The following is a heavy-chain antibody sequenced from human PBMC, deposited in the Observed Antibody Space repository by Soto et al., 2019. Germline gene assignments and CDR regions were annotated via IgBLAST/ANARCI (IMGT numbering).Heavy chain of an antibody. CDR2: ISYDGSNK. V-gene: IGHV3-33*01. J-gene: IGHJ4*02. D-gene: IGHD4-17*01. CDR3: ARIHGDYPF. CDR1: GFTFSSYG. Sequence: QVQLVESGGGVVQPGRSLRLSCAASGFTFSSYGMHWVRQAPGKGLEWVAVISYDGSNKYYADSVKGRFTISRDNSKNTLYLQMNSMRAEDTVVYYCARIHGDYPFWGQGTLVTVSS.